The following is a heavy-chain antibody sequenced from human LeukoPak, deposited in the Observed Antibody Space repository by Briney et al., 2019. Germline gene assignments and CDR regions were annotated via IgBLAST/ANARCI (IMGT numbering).Heavy chain of an antibody. CDR3: AREDYYDSSGYYYVAY. Sequence: SETLSLTCAVYGGSFSGYYWSWIRQPPGKGLEWVGEINHSGSTNYNPSLKSRVTISVDTSKNQFSLKLSSVTAADTAVYYCAREDYYDSSGYYYVAYWGQGTLVTVSS. J-gene: IGHJ4*02. CDR1: GGSFSGYY. CDR2: INHSGST. D-gene: IGHD3-22*01. V-gene: IGHV4-34*01.